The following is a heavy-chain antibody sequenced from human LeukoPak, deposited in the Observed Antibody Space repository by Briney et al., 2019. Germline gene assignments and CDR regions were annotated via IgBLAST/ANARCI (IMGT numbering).Heavy chain of an antibody. CDR1: GGSISSSSYY. V-gene: IGHV4-39*01. J-gene: IGHJ4*02. CDR3: ARHGTAMAQRGAPYFHY. D-gene: IGHD5-18*01. Sequence: PSETLSLTCTVSGGSISSSSYYWGWIRQPPGKGLEWIGSIYYSGSTYYNPSLKSRVTISVDTSKNQFSLKLSSVTAADTAVYYCARHGTAMAQRGAPYFHYWGQGTLVTVSS. CDR2: IYYSGST.